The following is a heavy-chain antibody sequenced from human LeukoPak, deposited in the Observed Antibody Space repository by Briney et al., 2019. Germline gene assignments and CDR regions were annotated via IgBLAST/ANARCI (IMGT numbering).Heavy chain of an antibody. J-gene: IGHJ5*02. CDR3: ARVLSRGAIRAAWFDP. V-gene: IGHV1-46*01. CDR1: GYTFTSYY. CDR2: INPSGGST. Sequence: GASVKVSCKASGYTFTSYYMHWVRQAPGQGLEWMGIINPSGGSTSYAQKFQGRVTMTRDTSTSTVYMELSSLRSEDTAVYYCARVLSRGAIRAAWFDPWGQGTLVTVSS. D-gene: IGHD2-2*02.